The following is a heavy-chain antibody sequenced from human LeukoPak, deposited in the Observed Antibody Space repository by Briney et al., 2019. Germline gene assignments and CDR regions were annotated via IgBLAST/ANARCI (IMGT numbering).Heavy chain of an antibody. J-gene: IGHJ3*02. Sequence: PSETLSLTCTVSGGSISSSSYYWGWIRQPPGKGLEWIGSIYYSGSTYYNPSLKSRVTISVDTSKNQFSLKLSSVTAADTAVYYCARDGCFGTTSPSAFDIWGQGTMVTVSS. CDR2: IYYSGST. V-gene: IGHV4-39*07. D-gene: IGHD3-10*01. CDR1: GGSISSSSYY. CDR3: ARDGCFGTTSPSAFDI.